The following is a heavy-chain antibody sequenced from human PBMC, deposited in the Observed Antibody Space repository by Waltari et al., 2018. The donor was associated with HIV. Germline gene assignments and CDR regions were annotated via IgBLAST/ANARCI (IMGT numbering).Heavy chain of an antibody. Sequence: QVQLQESGPGLVTPSEILSLTCNIYGGSIAGYFWTWIRQPPGKRLEWIGYISHNGNTNYNPSLNGRVAFSLDTSTNILSLIIHSVTAADTAIYCCTRAPGRKAVGLSPWGRGTVVTVSS. D-gene: IGHD6-19*01. CDR1: GGSIAGYF. CDR2: ISHNGNT. CDR3: TRAPGRKAVGLSP. V-gene: IGHV4-59*12. J-gene: IGHJ5*02.